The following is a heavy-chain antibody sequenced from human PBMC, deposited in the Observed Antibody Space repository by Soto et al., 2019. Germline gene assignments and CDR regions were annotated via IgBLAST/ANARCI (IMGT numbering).Heavy chain of an antibody. V-gene: IGHV3-23*01. J-gene: IGHJ4*02. CDR1: GFTFSSYA. CDR2: ISGSGGST. Sequence: EVQLLESGGGLVQPGGSLRLSCAASGFTFSSYAMSWVRQAPGKGLEWVSAISGSGGSTYYADSVKGRFTISRDNSKNTLYLQMNGLIAEDTAVYYCAKERSYSSRWPPFDCWGQGTLVTVSS. D-gene: IGHD6-13*01. CDR3: AKERSYSSRWPPFDC.